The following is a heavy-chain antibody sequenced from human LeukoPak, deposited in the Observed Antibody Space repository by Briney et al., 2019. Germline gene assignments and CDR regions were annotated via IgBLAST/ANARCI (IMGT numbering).Heavy chain of an antibody. CDR3: ARGPATRVYYFDY. CDR2: ISSDGDYI. D-gene: IGHD1-26*01. CDR1: GFTFNSYS. J-gene: IGHJ4*02. Sequence: GGSLRLSCAASGFTFNSYSLSWVRQAPGKGLEWVSSISSDGDYIYYADSLKARFTISRDNAKNSLYLQMNNLRAEDTAVYYCARGPATRVYYFDYWGQGTLVTVSS. V-gene: IGHV3-21*01.